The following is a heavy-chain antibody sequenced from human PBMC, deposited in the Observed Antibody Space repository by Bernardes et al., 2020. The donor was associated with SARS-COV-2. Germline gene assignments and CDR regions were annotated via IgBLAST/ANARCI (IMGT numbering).Heavy chain of an antibody. CDR1: GCTCSSAA. Sequence: GGYLRLSGTDSGCTCSSAAMHWVRKAPGKGPEWVAGISNDGSIKYYTDSVKGRFTISRDNSKNTLYLLMNSLRTDDTAVYYCTRGLELELITWFDYWGQGTLVTVSS. CDR2: ISNDGSIK. J-gene: IGHJ4*02. CDR3: TRGLELELITWFDY. V-gene: IGHV3-30-3*01. D-gene: IGHD1-7*01.